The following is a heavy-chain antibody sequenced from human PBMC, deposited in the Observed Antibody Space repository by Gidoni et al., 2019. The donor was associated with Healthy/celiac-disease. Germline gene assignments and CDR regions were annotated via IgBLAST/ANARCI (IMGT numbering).Heavy chain of an antibody. Sequence: EVQLVESGGGLVQPGGSLRLSCAASGFTFSSYWMSWVRQAPGKGLEWVANIKQDGSEKYYVDSVKGRFTISRDNAKNSLYLQMNSLRAEDTAVYYCARVNYDFWSGYYPSIWFDPWGQGTLVTVSS. CDR2: IKQDGSEK. CDR1: GFTFSSYW. D-gene: IGHD3-3*01. J-gene: IGHJ5*02. CDR3: ARVNYDFWSGYYPSIWFDP. V-gene: IGHV3-7*03.